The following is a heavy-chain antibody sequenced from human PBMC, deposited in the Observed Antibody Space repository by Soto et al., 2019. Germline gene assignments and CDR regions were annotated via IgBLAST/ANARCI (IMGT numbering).Heavy chain of an antibody. D-gene: IGHD2-8*01. V-gene: IGHV4-4*07. CDR1: GDYIGNFY. CDR2: LSTSGRT. J-gene: IGHJ2*01. CDR3: ARGMGRYFDL. Sequence: SETLSLTCTVSGDYIGNFYWSWIRQPAGKRLESIGRLSTSGRTNYSPSLQSRVTMSLDTSKNRFSLRLTSVSAADTAVYFCARGMGRYFDLWGRGTLVTVSS.